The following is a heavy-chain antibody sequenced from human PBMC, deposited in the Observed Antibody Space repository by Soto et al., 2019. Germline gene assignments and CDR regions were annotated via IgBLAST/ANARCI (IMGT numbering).Heavy chain of an antibody. D-gene: IGHD3-16*01. J-gene: IGHJ5*02. CDR1: EGTRSSFG. CDR2: MIPRYGTT. CDR3: ARDIPTYYDSSFDWSDP. V-gene: IGHV1-69*01. Sequence: VQMAQSGTEVKKPGSSVTVSCKAAEGTRSSFGISWVRQVPGQGLEWMGSMIPRYGTTNYAQRFRDRVAFIADDSTNMVYMELMSLRSDDTAIYYCARDIPTYYDSSFDWSDPWGQGVLVTVS.